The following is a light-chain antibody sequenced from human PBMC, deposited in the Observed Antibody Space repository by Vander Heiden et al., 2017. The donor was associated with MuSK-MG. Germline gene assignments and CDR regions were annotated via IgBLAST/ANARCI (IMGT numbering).Light chain of an antibody. CDR3: GGNI. CDR2: GPN. V-gene: IGLV3-19*01. Sequence: SSELPQDPAVSVALGPTVRITCQGDSLRSFHPAGSQKKPGQAPRTGINGPNYRPSGIPDRFSGSAAGNTAALTIAGDQAGDEANYICGGNIFGGGTKLTVL. CDR1: SLRSFH. J-gene: IGLJ2*01.